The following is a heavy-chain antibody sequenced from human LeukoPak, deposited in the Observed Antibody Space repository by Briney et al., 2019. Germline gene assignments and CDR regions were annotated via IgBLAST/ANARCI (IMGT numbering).Heavy chain of an antibody. D-gene: IGHD3-16*01. Sequence: SSETLSLTCAVYGGSFSGYYWTWIRQPAGKGLEWIGRINTSGSTNYNPSLKSRVTMSVDTSKNQFSLKLSSVTAADTAVYYCARDNRGYDYWGQGTLVTVSS. CDR2: INTSGST. V-gene: IGHV4-4*07. J-gene: IGHJ4*02. CDR3: ARDNRGYDY. CDR1: GGSFSGYY.